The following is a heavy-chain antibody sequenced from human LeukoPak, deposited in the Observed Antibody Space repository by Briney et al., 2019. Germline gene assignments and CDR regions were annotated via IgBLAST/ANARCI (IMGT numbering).Heavy chain of an antibody. V-gene: IGHV3-7*03. CDR3: CVEMATITSDY. CDR1: GFTFSSYW. D-gene: IGHD5-24*01. Sequence: GGSLRLSCAASGFTFSSYWMSWVRQAPGKGLEWVANIKQDGSEKYYVDSVKGRFTISRDNAKNSLYLQMNSLRAEDTAVYYCCVEMATITSDYWGQGTLVTVSS. J-gene: IGHJ4*02. CDR2: IKQDGSEK.